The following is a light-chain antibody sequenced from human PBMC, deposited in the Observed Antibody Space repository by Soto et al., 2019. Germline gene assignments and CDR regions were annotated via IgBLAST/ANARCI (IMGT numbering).Light chain of an antibody. V-gene: IGKV2-28*01. J-gene: IGKJ4*01. Sequence: DIVMTQSPVSLPVTPGEPASISCRSSQSLLHSNGYNCLDWYLQKPGQSPQLLIHLGSNRASGVLDRFSGSGSGTDFTLKISRVEAEDVGLYYCMQELQTPLTFGGGTKVEIK. CDR2: LGS. CDR3: MQELQTPLT. CDR1: QSLLHSNGYNC.